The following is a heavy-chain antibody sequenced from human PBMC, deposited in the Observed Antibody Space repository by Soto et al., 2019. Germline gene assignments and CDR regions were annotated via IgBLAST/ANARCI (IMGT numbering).Heavy chain of an antibody. V-gene: IGHV3-23*01. J-gene: IGHJ4*02. D-gene: IGHD3-22*01. CDR1: GFTFSSYA. CDR2: ISGSGGST. CDR3: ARDLYYYDSSGYFDY. Sequence: EVQLLESGGGLVQPGGSLRLSCAASGFTFSSYAMSWVRQAPGKGLEWVSAISGSGGSTYYADSVKGRFTISRDNSKNTLYLQMNSLRSEDTAVYYCARDLYYYDSSGYFDYWGQGTLVTVSS.